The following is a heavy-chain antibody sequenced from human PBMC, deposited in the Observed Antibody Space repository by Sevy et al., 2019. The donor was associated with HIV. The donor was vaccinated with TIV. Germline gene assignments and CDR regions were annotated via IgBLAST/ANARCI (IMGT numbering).Heavy chain of an antibody. J-gene: IGHJ6*03. Sequence: GGSLRLSCAASGFTFSDHYVDWVRQAPGKGLEWVGRIRNRPNSYTPEYAASVKGRFTISRDDSRNSGYLQMNSLKTQDSAVYYCVRGPNCGVGGCQQISPYCLDVWGKRATVTVSS. V-gene: IGHV3-72*01. D-gene: IGHD2-15*01. CDR3: VRGPNCGVGGCQQISPYCLDV. CDR1: GFTFSDHY. CDR2: IRNRPNSYTP.